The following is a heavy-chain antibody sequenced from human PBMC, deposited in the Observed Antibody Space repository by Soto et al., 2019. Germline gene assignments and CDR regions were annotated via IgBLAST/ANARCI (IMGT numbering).Heavy chain of an antibody. CDR2: ISYDGTNK. CDR1: GFTFSTYA. V-gene: IGHV3-30*04. Sequence: GGSLRLSCVPSGFTFSTYAMHWVRQAPGKGLEWVAIISYDGTNKYYADSVKGRFTISRDNSKNTLYLQMNSLRVEDTALYYCAKDRGRYCSGGTCYLFDSWGQGTLVTVSS. J-gene: IGHJ4*02. D-gene: IGHD2-15*01. CDR3: AKDRGRYCSGGTCYLFDS.